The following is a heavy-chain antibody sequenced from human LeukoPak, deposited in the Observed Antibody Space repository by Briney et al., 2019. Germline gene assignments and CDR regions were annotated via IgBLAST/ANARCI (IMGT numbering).Heavy chain of an antibody. V-gene: IGHV3-23*01. CDR2: ISGSGGST. CDR3: AKGYCDYVWGSYYFDY. D-gene: IGHD3-16*01. J-gene: IGHJ4*02. Sequence: GGSLRLSCAASGFTFSSYAMSWVRQAPGKGLEWVSAISGSGGSTYYADSVKGRFTISRDNSRDTLYLQMNSLRAEDTAVYYCAKGYCDYVWGSYYFDYWGQGTLVTGSS. CDR1: GFTFSSYA.